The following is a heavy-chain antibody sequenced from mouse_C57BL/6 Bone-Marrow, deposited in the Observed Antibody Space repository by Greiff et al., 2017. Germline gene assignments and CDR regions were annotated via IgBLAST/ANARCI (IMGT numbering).Heavy chain of an antibody. CDR2: IWWDDDK. D-gene: IGHD1-1*01. CDR1: GFSLSTFGMG. Sequence: QVTLKESGPGILQPSQTLSLTCSFSGFSLSTFGMGVGWIRQPSGKGLEWLAHIWWDDDKYYNPALKSRLTISKDTSKNQVFLKIANVDTADTATYYCARTNSPYYYGLFDYWGQGTTLTVSS. V-gene: IGHV8-8*01. CDR3: ARTNSPYYYGLFDY. J-gene: IGHJ2*01.